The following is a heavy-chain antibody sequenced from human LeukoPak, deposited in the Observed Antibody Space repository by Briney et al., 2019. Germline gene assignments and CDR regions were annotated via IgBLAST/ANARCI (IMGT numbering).Heavy chain of an antibody. CDR3: AREAEITGGAFDI. V-gene: IGHV3-21*01. CDR1: GFTFSNSA. Sequence: GGSLRLSCAASGFTFSNSAMNWVRQAPGKGLEWVSSISGISSRSSYIYYADSVKGRFAISRDNAMNSLHLQMNSLRAEDTAVYYCAREAEITGGAFDIWGQGTMVTVSS. J-gene: IGHJ3*02. D-gene: IGHD3-16*01. CDR2: ISGISSRSSYI.